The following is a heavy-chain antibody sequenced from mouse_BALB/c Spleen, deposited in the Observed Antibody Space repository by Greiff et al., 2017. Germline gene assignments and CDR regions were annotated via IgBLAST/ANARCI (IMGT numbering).Heavy chain of an antibody. Sequence: VHLVESGPGLVAPSQSLSITCTVSGFSLTSYGVHWVRQPPGKGLEWLGVIWAGGSTNYNSALMSRLSISKDNSKSQVFLKMNSLQTDDTAMYYCARDQRNDYSFAYWGQGTLVTVSA. V-gene: IGHV2-9*02. CDR2: IWAGGST. J-gene: IGHJ3*01. CDR1: GFSLTSYG. D-gene: IGHD2-4*01. CDR3: ARDQRNDYSFAY.